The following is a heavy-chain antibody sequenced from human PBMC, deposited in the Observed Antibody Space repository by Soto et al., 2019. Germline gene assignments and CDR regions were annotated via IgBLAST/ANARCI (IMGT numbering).Heavy chain of an antibody. V-gene: IGHV1-69*13. CDR2: IIPIFGTA. CDR1: GGTFSSYA. CDR3: PTDRYYDSSGYPLDY. D-gene: IGHD3-22*01. Sequence: ASVKVSCQASGGTFSSYAISWVRQARGQGLEWMGGIIPIFGTANYAHKFQGRVTITADESTSTAYMELSSLRSEDTAVYYCPTDRYYDSSGYPLDYWGQGTLVTVSS. J-gene: IGHJ4*02.